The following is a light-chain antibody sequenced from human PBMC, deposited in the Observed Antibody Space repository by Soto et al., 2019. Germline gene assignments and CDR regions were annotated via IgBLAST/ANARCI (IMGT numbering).Light chain of an antibody. V-gene: IGLV2-18*02. CDR1: SSDVGSYNH. Sequence: ALTQPPSVSGSPGQSVTISCSGTSSDVGSYNHVSWYQQAPGTAPKLMIYEVSNRPSGVPDRFSGSKSGNTASLTISGPQPEDEADYYCYSFTTSDTYVFGTGTKVTVL. J-gene: IGLJ1*01. CDR2: EVS. CDR3: YSFTTSDTYV.